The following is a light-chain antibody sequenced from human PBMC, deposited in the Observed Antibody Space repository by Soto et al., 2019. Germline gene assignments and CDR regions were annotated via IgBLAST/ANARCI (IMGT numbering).Light chain of an antibody. Sequence: QSALTQPASVSGSPGQSIAISCTGTNSDVGSYDRVSWYQHHPGKAPTLMIYEVNKRPSGISDRFSGSKSGNTASLTISGLQAEDEADYYCCSSVGSPNWVFGGGTQLTVL. J-gene: IGLJ3*02. V-gene: IGLV2-23*02. CDR2: EVN. CDR1: NSDVGSYDR. CDR3: CSSVGSPNWV.